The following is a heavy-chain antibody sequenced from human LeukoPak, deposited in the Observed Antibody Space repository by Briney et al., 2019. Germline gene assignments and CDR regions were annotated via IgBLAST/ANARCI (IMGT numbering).Heavy chain of an antibody. CDR2: ISSSSSYI. V-gene: IGHV3-21*01. CDR1: GFTFSGYS. J-gene: IGHJ4*02. D-gene: IGHD2-2*01. CDR3: ARDVMSSSTSCYAIDY. Sequence: PGGSLRLSCAASGFTFSGYSMNWVRQAPGKGLEWVSSISSSSSYIYYADSVKGRFTISRDNGKNSLYLQMNSLRAEDTAVYYCARDVMSSSTSCYAIDYWGQGTLVTVSS.